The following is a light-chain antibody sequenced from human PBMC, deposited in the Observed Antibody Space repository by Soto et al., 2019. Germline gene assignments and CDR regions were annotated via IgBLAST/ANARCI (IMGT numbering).Light chain of an antibody. Sequence: EMVLTQSPGTLSLSPGERATLSCRASESVSSSYLAWYQQKPGQAPRLLIYGASSRATGIPDRFSGGGSGTDFTLTISRLEPEDFAVYYCQQYGTSPWTFGQGTKVDIK. CDR1: ESVSSSY. J-gene: IGKJ1*01. V-gene: IGKV3-20*01. CDR2: GAS. CDR3: QQYGTSPWT.